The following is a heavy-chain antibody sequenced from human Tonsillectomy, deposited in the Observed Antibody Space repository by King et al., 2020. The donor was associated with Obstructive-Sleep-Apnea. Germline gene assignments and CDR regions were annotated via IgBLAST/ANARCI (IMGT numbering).Heavy chain of an antibody. V-gene: IGHV3-23*04. CDR3: AKVCSSTSISDF. CDR1: GFTFSTYV. D-gene: IGHD2-2*01. J-gene: IGHJ4*02. Sequence: VQLVESGGGLVQPGGSLRLSCAASGFTFSTYVMSWVRQAPGKGLEWVSSISGSGGSTYYPDSVKGRFTISRDNSKNTLYLQMNILRAEDTAVYYCAKVCSSTSISDFWGQGTLVTVSS. CDR2: ISGSGGST.